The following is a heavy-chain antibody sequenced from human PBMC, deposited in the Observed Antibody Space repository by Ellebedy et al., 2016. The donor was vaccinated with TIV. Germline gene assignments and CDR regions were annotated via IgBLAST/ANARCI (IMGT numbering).Heavy chain of an antibody. CDR3: AKDSYSGTYDYGWGTFNI. D-gene: IGHD3-10*01. V-gene: IGHV1-24*01. CDR1: GYTLTELS. J-gene: IGHJ3*02. CDR2: FDPEDGET. Sequence: AASVKVSCKVSGYTLTELSMHWVRQAPGKGLEWMGGFDPEDGETIYAQKFQGRVTMTEDTSTDTAYMELSSLRSEDTAVYYCAKDSYSGTYDYGWGTFNIWGQGTMVTVSS.